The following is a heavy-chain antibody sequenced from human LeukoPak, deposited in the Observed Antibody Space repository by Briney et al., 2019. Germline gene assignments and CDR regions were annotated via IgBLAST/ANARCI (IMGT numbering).Heavy chain of an antibody. CDR2: IYYSGST. V-gene: IGHV4-31*03. CDR3: AREGSVYGVQSGIDY. D-gene: IGHD5/OR15-5a*01. Sequence: PSQTLSLTCTVSGGSISSGGYYWSWIRQHPGKGLEWIGYIYYSGSTYYNPSLKSRVTISVDTSKNQFSLKLSSVTAADTAVYYCAREGSVYGVQSGIDYWGQGTLVTVSS. J-gene: IGHJ4*02. CDR1: GGSISSGGYY.